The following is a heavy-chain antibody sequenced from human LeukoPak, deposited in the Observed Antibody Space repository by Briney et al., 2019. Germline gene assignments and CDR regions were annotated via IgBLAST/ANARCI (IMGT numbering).Heavy chain of an antibody. D-gene: IGHD5-18*01. Sequence: SETLSLTCTVSGGSISSGDYYWSWIRQPPGKGLEWIGSIYYSGSTYYNPSLKSRVTISVDTSKNQHSLKLSSVTAADTAVYYCARPSGYSYGYGIDYWGQGTLVTVSS. CDR3: ARPSGYSYGYGIDY. CDR1: GGSISSGDYY. J-gene: IGHJ4*02. CDR2: IYYSGST. V-gene: IGHV4-39*01.